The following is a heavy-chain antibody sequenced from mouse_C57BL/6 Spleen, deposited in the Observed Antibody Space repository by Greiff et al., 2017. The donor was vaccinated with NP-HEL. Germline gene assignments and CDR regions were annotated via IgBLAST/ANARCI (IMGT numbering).Heavy chain of an antibody. V-gene: IGHV3-6*01. Sequence: DVKLQESGPGLVKPSQSLSLTCSVTGYSITSGYYWNWIRQFPGNKLEWMGYISYDGSNNYNPSLKNRISITRDTSKNQFFLKLNSVTTEDTATYYCAREYSNYVWAMDYWGQGTSVTVSS. CDR2: ISYDGSN. CDR3: AREYSNYVWAMDY. J-gene: IGHJ4*01. CDR1: GYSITSGYY. D-gene: IGHD2-5*01.